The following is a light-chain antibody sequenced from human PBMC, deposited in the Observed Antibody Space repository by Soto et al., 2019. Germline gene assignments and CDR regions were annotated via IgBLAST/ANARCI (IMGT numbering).Light chain of an antibody. Sequence: VLTQSPGTLSLSTGERATHSCRASQTVISNFLAWYQEKPGQAPRLLIYGASSRATGIPDRFSGSGSGTDFTLTISRLEPEDFAVYYCQQYGSSGTFGQGTMVDVK. CDR2: GAS. J-gene: IGKJ1*01. CDR1: QTVISNF. V-gene: IGKV3-20*01. CDR3: QQYGSSGT.